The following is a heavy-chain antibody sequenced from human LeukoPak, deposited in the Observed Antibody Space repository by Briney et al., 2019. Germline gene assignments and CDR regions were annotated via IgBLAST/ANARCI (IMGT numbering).Heavy chain of an antibody. V-gene: IGHV1-2*02. CDR2: INPNSGGT. CDR1: GYTFTGYY. CDR3: ARSPLAYYYYYMDV. Sequence: ASVKVSCKASGYTFTGYYMHWVRQAPGQGLEWMGWINPNSGGTNYAQKFQGRVTMTRDTSISTAYMELSRLRSEDTAVYYCARSPLAYYYYYMDVWGKGTTVTISS. J-gene: IGHJ6*03.